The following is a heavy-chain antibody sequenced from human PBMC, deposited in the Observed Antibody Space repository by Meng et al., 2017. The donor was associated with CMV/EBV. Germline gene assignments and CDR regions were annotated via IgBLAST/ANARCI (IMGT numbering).Heavy chain of an antibody. V-gene: IGHV1-2*02. CDR3: ASRDGYNGDFDY. CDR2: INPNSGGT. J-gene: IGHJ4*02. D-gene: IGHD5-24*01. Sequence: ASVKVSCKASGYTFAGYYMHWVRQAPGQGLEWMGWINPNSGGTNYAQKFQGRVTMTRDTSISTAYMELSRLRSDDTAVYYCASRDGYNGDFDYWSQGTLVTVSS. CDR1: GYTFAGYY.